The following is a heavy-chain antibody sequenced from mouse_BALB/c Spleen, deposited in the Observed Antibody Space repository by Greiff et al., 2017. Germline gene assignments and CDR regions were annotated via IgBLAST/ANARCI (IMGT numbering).Heavy chain of an antibody. J-gene: IGHJ3*01. V-gene: IGHV14-3*02. CDR3: EGAWFAY. Sequence: VQLKESGAELVKPGASVKLSCTASGFNIKDTYMHWVKQRPEQGLEWIGRIDPANGNTKYDPKFQGKATITADTSSNTAYLQLSSLTSEDTAVYYCEGAWFAYWGQGTLVTVSA. CDR2: IDPANGNT. CDR1: GFNIKDTY.